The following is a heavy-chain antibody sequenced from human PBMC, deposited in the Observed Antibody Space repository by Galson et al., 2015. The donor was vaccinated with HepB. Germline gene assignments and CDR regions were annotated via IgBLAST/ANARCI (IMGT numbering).Heavy chain of an antibody. D-gene: IGHD3-3*02. V-gene: IGHV3-9*01. CDR1: GFIFDDYA. CDR2: ISWNSANL. CDR3: AKSAVLTSLEWNSYYFDF. Sequence: SLRLSCAASGFIFDDYAMHWVRQAPGKGLEWVSGISWNSANLGHADSVKGRFTISRDNAKNSLYLQMNSLRAEDTAFYYCAKSAVLTSLEWNSYYFDFWGQGTLVTVSS. J-gene: IGHJ4*02.